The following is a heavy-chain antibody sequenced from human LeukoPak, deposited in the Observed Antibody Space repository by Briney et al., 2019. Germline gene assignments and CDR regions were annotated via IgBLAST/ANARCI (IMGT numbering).Heavy chain of an antibody. D-gene: IGHD2-8*01. CDR1: GFTVSSDS. J-gene: IGHJ6*02. CDR3: ARDRHCANGVCHNSAGMDV. V-gene: IGHV3-66*01. CDR2: IYSGGST. Sequence: GGSLRLPCAASGFTVSSDSMNWVRQAPGKGLEWVSVIYSGGSTYYADSVKGRFTISRDNSKNTMYLQINSLRAEDTAVYYCARDRHCANGVCHNSAGMDVWGQGTTVTVSS.